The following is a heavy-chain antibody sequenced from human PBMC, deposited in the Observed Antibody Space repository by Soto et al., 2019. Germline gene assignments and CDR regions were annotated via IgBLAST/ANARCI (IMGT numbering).Heavy chain of an antibody. D-gene: IGHD1-26*01. CDR1: GGSISSGDYY. CDR3: ARAVRGSYYDS. Sequence: QVQLQESGPGLVKPSQTLSLTCTVSGGSISSGDYYWSWIRQPPGKGLEWIGYIFYSGSTYYNPSPHXRXSXPXXTSKNQFSLKLSSVTAADTAVYYCARAVRGSYYDSWGQGTLVTVSS. J-gene: IGHJ4*02. V-gene: IGHV4-30-4*01. CDR2: IFYSGST.